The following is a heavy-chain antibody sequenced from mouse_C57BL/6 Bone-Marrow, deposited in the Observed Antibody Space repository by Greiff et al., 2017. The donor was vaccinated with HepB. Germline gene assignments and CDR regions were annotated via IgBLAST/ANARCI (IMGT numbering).Heavy chain of an antibody. CDR2: IYPGSGNT. CDR1: GYTFTDYY. CDR3: ARTAQALDY. Sequence: VQLQQSGAELVRPGASVKLSCKASGYTFTDYYINWVKQRPGQGLEWIARIYPGSGNTYYNEKLKGKATLTAEKSSSTAYMQLSSLTSEDSAVYFCARTAQALDYWGQGTTLTVSS. V-gene: IGHV1-76*01. J-gene: IGHJ2*01. D-gene: IGHD3-2*02.